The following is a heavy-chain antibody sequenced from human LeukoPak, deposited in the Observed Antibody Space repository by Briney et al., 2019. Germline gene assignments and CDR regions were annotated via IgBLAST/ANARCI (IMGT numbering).Heavy chain of an antibody. D-gene: IGHD2-2*01. Sequence: PSETLSLTCAVYGGSFSGYYWSRIRQPPGKGLEWIGEIDHSGSTNYNPSLKSRVTISVDTSKNQFSLKLSSVTAADTAVYYCARGSSSTSTDAFDIWGQGTMVTVSS. CDR1: GGSFSGYY. CDR3: ARGSSSTSTDAFDI. J-gene: IGHJ3*02. V-gene: IGHV4-34*01. CDR2: IDHSGST.